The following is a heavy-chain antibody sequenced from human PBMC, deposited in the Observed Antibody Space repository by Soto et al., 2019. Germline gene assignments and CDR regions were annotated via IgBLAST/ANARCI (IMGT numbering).Heavy chain of an antibody. Sequence: SETLSLTCTVSGGSISSSSYYWGWIRQPPGKGLEWIGSIYYSGSTYYNPSLKSRVTISVDTSKNQFSLKLSSVTAADTAVYYCVRDLGPKVPAAIGDDYWGQGILVTVS. CDR2: IYYSGST. CDR1: GGSISSSSYY. V-gene: IGHV4-39*02. J-gene: IGHJ4*02. CDR3: VRDLGPKVPAAIGDDY. D-gene: IGHD2-2*01.